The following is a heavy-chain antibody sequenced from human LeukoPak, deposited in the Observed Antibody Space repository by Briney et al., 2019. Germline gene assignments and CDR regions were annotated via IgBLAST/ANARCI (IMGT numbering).Heavy chain of an antibody. D-gene: IGHD3-16*02. CDR2: IWFDGSEQ. J-gene: IGHJ1*01. CDR3: AREGDSRWGELSP. CDR1: GFTFSTYA. V-gene: IGHV3-33*01. Sequence: GGSLRLSCAASGFTFSTYAIHWVRQAPGKGLEWVAVIWFDGSEQYYADSVKGRFIISRDNSKSTSNLQLNSLRAEDTAVYYCAREGDSRWGELSPWGQGTLVTVSS.